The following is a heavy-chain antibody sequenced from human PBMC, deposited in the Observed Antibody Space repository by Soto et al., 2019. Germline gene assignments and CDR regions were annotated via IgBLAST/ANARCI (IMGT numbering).Heavy chain of an antibody. CDR2: ISAYSGNT. CDR1: GYSFTNYG. D-gene: IGHD3-3*01. V-gene: IGHV1-18*01. CDR3: ARAENYDFWSGYFDY. J-gene: IGHJ4*02. Sequence: ASVKVSCKASGYSFTNYGINWVRQAPGQGLEWVGWISAYSGNTNYAQKFQGRVTITADESTSTAYMELSSLRSEDTAVYYCARAENYDFWSGYFDYWGQGTLVTVSS.